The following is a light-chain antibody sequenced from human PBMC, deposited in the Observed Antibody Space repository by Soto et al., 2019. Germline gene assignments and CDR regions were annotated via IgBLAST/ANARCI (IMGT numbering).Light chain of an antibody. Sequence: DIQMTQSPSALSASVGDRVTITCRASQSISSWLAWYQQKPGKAPKLLIYDASSLESGVPSRFSGSGSGTDFTFTISSLQPEDIATYYCQQYDNLPPGITFGQGTRLEIK. CDR3: QQYDNLPPGIT. CDR1: QSISSW. CDR2: DAS. J-gene: IGKJ5*01. V-gene: IGKV1-5*01.